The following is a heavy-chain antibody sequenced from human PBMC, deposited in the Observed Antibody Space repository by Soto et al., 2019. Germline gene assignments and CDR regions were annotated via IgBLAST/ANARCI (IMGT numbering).Heavy chain of an antibody. CDR2: IIPIFGTA. D-gene: IGHD2-15*01. J-gene: IGHJ4*02. Sequence: SVKVSCKASGGTFSSYAISWVRQAPGQGLEWMGGIIPIFGTANYAQKFQGRVTITADKSTSTAYMELSSLRSEDTAVYYCARAGELPNYYFDYWGQGKLVTVSS. CDR3: ARAGELPNYYFDY. V-gene: IGHV1-69*06. CDR1: GGTFSSYA.